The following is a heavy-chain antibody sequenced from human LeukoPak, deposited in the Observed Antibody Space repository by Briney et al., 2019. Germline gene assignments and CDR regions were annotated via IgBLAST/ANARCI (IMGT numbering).Heavy chain of an antibody. D-gene: IGHD3-22*01. Sequence: SETLSLTCTVSGGSISSYYWSWIRQPPGKGLEWIGYIYYSGSTNYNPSLKSRVTISVDTSKNQFSLKLSSVTAADTAVYYCARSRDSSGYYDFDYWGQGTLATVSS. CDR2: IYYSGST. V-gene: IGHV4-59*01. CDR3: ARSRDSSGYYDFDY. CDR1: GGSISSYY. J-gene: IGHJ4*02.